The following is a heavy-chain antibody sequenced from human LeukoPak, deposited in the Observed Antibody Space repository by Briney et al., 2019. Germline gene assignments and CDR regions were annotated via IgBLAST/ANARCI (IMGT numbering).Heavy chain of an antibody. CDR3: ARAEKRGQLVPRINWFDP. D-gene: IGHD6-13*01. J-gene: IGHJ5*02. CDR2: IYYSGST. CDR1: GGSISSGGYY. V-gene: IGHV4-31*11. Sequence: PSQTLSLTCAVSGGSISSGGYYWSWIRQHPGKGLEWIGYIYYSGSTYCNPSLKSRVTISVDTSKNQFSLKLSSVTAADTAVYYCARAEKRGQLVPRINWFDPWGQGTLVTVSS.